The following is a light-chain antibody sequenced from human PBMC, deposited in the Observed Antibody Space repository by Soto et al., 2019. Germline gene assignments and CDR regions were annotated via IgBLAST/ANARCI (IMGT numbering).Light chain of an antibody. Sequence: DIKLTQSPSFLSASVGDRVTITCRASQGISSYLAWYQQKPGKAPELLIYAASTLQSGVPSRFSGSGSGTDFTITISSLQPEDSATYYCQQLNTYPPWTFGQGTKVEIK. CDR3: QQLNTYPPWT. CDR1: QGISSY. J-gene: IGKJ1*01. V-gene: IGKV1-9*01. CDR2: AAS.